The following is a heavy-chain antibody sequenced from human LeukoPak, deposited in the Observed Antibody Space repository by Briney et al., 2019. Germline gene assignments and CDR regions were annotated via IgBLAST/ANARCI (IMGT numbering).Heavy chain of an antibody. D-gene: IGHD3-3*01. Sequence: SVKVSCKASGGTFISYAISWVRQAPGQGLEWMGGIIPIFGTANYAQKFQGRVTITADESTSTAYMELSSLRSEDTAVYYCARVLRFLEWLLPLGPFDYWGQGTLVTVSS. V-gene: IGHV1-69*13. CDR1: GGTFISYA. J-gene: IGHJ4*02. CDR3: ARVLRFLEWLLPLGPFDY. CDR2: IIPIFGTA.